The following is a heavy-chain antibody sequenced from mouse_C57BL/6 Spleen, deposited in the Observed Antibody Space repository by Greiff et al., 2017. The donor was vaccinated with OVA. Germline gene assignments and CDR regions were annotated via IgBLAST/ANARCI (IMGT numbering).Heavy chain of an antibody. J-gene: IGHJ2*01. CDR3: ARGYTYFDY. D-gene: IGHD2-12*01. V-gene: IGHV3-6*01. CDR2: ISYDGSN. CDR1: GYSITSGYY. Sequence: DVKLQESGPGLVKPSQSLSLTCSVTGYSITSGYYWNWIRQFPGNKLEWMGYISYDGSNNYNPSLKNRISITRDTSKNQFFLKLNSVTTEDTATYYCARGYTYFDYWGQGTTLTVSS.